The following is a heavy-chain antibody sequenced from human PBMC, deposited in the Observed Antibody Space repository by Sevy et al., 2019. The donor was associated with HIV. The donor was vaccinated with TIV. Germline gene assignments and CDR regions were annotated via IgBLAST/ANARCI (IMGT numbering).Heavy chain of an antibody. J-gene: IGHJ4*02. V-gene: IGHV3-30-3*01. CDR3: ARDQLGSIDY. Sequence: GGSLRLSCAVSGFTFSTYAMHWVRQAPGKGLECVAIVSSDGSEINYADSVKGRFTISRDNSRNTLYLQMNSLRTEDTALYYCARDQLGSIDYWGQGNLVTVSS. D-gene: IGHD7-27*01. CDR2: VSSDGSEI. CDR1: GFTFSTYA.